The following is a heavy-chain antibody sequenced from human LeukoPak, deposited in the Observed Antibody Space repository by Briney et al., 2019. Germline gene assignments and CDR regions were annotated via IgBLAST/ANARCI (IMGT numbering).Heavy chain of an antibody. CDR3: ARVSWMVRGVIVEVFDY. V-gene: IGHV4-34*01. D-gene: IGHD3-10*01. J-gene: IGHJ4*02. Sequence: SETLSLTCAVYGGSFSGYYWSWIRQPPGKGLEWIGEINHSGSTNYNPSLKSRVTISVDTSKNQFSLKLSSVTAADTAVYYCARVSWMVRGVIVEVFDYWGQGTLVTVSS. CDR2: INHSGST. CDR1: GGSFSGYY.